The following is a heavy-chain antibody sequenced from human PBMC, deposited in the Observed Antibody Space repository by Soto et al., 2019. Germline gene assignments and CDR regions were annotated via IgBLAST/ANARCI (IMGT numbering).Heavy chain of an antibody. CDR3: ARERRAGYWPSYGMHV. J-gene: IGHJ6*02. D-gene: IGHD3-9*01. Sequence: PLCPRRSVARGSSWSCGVHGSLNHNNTRKGLEWIGYIYYSGSTSYIPSLKSQGTISVDTSKNLFSLKLSSVTAAASAIYYCARERRAGYWPSYGMHVWGQGATVTVS. V-gene: IGHV4-31*01. CDR1: RGSSWSCGVH. CDR2: IYYSGST.